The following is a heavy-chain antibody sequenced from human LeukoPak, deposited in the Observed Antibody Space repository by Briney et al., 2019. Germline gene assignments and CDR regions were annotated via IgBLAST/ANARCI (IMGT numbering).Heavy chain of an antibody. D-gene: IGHD3-16*01. V-gene: IGHV3-30-3*01. CDR3: ARDRAVGGFDY. CDR2: ISYDGSNK. CDR1: GFTFSSYA. Sequence: GGSLRLSCAASGFTFSSYAMHWVRQAPGKGLEWVAVISYDGSNKYYADSVKGRFTISRDNSKNTLYLQMNSLRAEDTAVYYCARDRAVGGFDYWGQGTLVIVSS. J-gene: IGHJ4*02.